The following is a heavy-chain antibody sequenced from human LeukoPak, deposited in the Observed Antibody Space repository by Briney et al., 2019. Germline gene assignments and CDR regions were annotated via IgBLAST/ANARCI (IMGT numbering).Heavy chain of an antibody. CDR2: IIGSGGNT. V-gene: IGHV3-23*01. D-gene: IGHD6-19*01. Sequence: GSLRLSCAASGFTFSSYAMNWVRQAPGKGLEWVSSIIGSGGNTYYADSVKGRFTISRDNSNNTLFLQMNSLRAEDTAVYYCAKSASVAGWFYFDSWGQGTLVTVSS. J-gene: IGHJ4*02. CDR3: AKSASVAGWFYFDS. CDR1: GFTFSSYA.